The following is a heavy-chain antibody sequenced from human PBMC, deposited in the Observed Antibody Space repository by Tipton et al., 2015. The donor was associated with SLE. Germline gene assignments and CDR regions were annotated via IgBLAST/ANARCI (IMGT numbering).Heavy chain of an antibody. Sequence: TLSLTFAVYGGSFSGYYWSWIRQPPGKGLEWIGSIYYSGSTYYNPSLKSRVTISVDTSKNQFSLKLSSVTAADTAVYYCASVLGDVWGKGTTVTVSS. CDR1: GGSFSGYY. V-gene: IGHV4-34*01. CDR2: IYYSGST. CDR3: ASVLGDV. J-gene: IGHJ6*04.